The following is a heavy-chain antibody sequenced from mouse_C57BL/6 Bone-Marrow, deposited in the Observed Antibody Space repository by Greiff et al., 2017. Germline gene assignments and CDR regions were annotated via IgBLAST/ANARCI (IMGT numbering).Heavy chain of an antibody. J-gene: IGHJ4*01. CDR3: ARPGPYAMDY. Sequence: QVQLQQSGAELVRPGTSVKVSCKASGYAFTNYLIEWVKQRPGQGLEWIGVINPGSGGTNYTEKFKGKATLTADKSSSTAYMQLSSLTSEDSAVYFCARPGPYAMDYWGQGTSVTVSS. CDR1: GYAFTNYL. V-gene: IGHV1-54*01. CDR2: INPGSGGT. D-gene: IGHD4-1*01.